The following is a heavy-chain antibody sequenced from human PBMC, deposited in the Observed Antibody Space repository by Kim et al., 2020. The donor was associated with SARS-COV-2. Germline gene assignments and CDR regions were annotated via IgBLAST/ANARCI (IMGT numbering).Heavy chain of an antibody. CDR2: VSASGTTM. J-gene: IGHJ3*02. CDR3: ARRRRADAFDI. V-gene: IGHV3-48*03. Sequence: GGSLRLSCAASGFTFSSYEMTWVRQAPGKGLEWVSYVSASGTTMYYADSVRGRFIISRDNARDSLYLQMSSLRAEDTAVYYCARRRRADAFDIWGLGTMV. CDR1: GFTFSSYE.